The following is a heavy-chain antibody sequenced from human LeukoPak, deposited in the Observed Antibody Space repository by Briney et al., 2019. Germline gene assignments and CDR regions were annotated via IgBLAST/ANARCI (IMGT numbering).Heavy chain of an antibody. CDR2: IIPILGIA. D-gene: IGHD3-16*01. CDR1: GGTFSSYA. J-gene: IGHJ6*02. CDR3: TTYTHWVAGDV. V-gene: IGHV1-69*04. Sequence: ASVKVSCKASGGTFSSYAISWVRQAPGQGLEWMGRIIPILGIANYAQKLQGRVTITADKSTSTAYMELSSLSAEDTAVYYCTTYTHWVAGDVWGQGTTVSVSS.